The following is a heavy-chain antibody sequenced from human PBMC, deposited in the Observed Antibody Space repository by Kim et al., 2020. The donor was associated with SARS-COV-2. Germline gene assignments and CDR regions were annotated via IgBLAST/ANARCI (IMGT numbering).Heavy chain of an antibody. D-gene: IGHD1-26*01. Sequence: GGSLRLSCAASGFFTSYVMSWVRQVPGKGLEWVSSISGTGDTINYADSVKGRFTISRDNSKNTLYLQMNSLRAEDTAVYYCAKEEWELVRFHFFDYWGQGTLVTVSS. CDR3: AKEEWELVRFHFFDY. V-gene: IGHV3-23*01. J-gene: IGHJ4*02. CDR1: GFFTSYV. CDR2: ISGTGDTI.